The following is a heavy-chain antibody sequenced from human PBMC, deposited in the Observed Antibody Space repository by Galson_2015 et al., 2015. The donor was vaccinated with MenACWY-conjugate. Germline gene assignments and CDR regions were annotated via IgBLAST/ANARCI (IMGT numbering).Heavy chain of an antibody. CDR2: IYSGGST. D-gene: IGHD1-26*01. Sequence: SLRLSCAASGFTVSSNYMSWVRQAPGRGLEWVSVIYSGGSTYYADSVKGRFTISRDNSKNTLYLQMNSLRAEDTAVYYCANIYSGSPNGAFDIWGQGTMVTVSS. V-gene: IGHV3-66*01. J-gene: IGHJ3*02. CDR3: ANIYSGSPNGAFDI. CDR1: GFTVSSNY.